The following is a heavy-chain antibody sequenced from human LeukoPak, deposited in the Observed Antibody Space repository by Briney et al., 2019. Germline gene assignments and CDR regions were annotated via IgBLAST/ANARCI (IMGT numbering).Heavy chain of an antibody. D-gene: IGHD5-24*01. CDR3: AIEMATIRDDAFDI. Sequence: SVKVSCKASGGTFSNYAINWVRQAPGQGLEWMGGIIPIFGTANYAQKFQGRVTITTDESTSTAYMELSSLRSEDTAVYYCAIEMATIRDDAFDIWGQGTMVTVSS. J-gene: IGHJ3*02. V-gene: IGHV1-69*05. CDR2: IIPIFGTA. CDR1: GGTFSNYA.